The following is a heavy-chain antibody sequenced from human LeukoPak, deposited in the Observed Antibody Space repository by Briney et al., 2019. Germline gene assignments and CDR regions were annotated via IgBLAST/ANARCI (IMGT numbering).Heavy chain of an antibody. CDR3: AIGIPAAGTFDC. Sequence: GASVKVSRKASGYTFTDYYMQWVRQAPGQGLEWMGRINPNSGGTNYAQKFQGRVTMTRDTSISTAYMDLSSLRSDDTAVYYCAIGIPAAGTFDCWGQGTLVTVSS. CDR1: GYTFTDYY. J-gene: IGHJ4*02. D-gene: IGHD6-13*01. V-gene: IGHV1-2*06. CDR2: INPNSGGT.